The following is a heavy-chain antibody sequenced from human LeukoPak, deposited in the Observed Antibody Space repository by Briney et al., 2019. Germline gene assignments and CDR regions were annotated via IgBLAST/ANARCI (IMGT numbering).Heavy chain of an antibody. CDR1: GGSFSRSY. CDR2: FYPTGVS. V-gene: IGHV4-4*07. CDR3: AKVAGASEKYFDY. J-gene: IGHJ4*02. Sequence: PSETLSLTCNVSGGSFSRSYWSWIRQPAGKGLEWIGRFYPTGVSNYHPSLRSRVTVSVDTSKNQFFLKLTSATAADTAVYYCAKVAGASEKYFDYWGQGILVTVSS. D-gene: IGHD1-26*01.